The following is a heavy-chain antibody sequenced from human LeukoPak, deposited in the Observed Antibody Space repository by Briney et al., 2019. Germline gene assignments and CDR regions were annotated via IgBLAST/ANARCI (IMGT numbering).Heavy chain of an antibody. V-gene: IGHV4-59*01. J-gene: IGHJ5*02. CDR1: GGSISSYY. D-gene: IGHD3-10*01. CDR2: IHYSGTT. Sequence: SETLSLTCTVSGGSISSYYWSWIRQPPGKGLEWIGYIHYSGTTNYNPSLKSRVTISVDTSKNQFSLKLNSVTAADTAVYYCARGPERVRGVIIYRPNKNWFDPWGQGTLVTVSS. CDR3: ARGPERVRGVIIYRPNKNWFDP.